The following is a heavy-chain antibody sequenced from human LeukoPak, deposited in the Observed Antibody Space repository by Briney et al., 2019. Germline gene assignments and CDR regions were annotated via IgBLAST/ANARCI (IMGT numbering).Heavy chain of an antibody. CDR2: IYTSGNT. J-gene: IGHJ3*02. D-gene: IGHD3-9*01. CDR3: ARGSGASFDWLSSDAFDI. Sequence: SQTLSLTCTVSGGSISSGSYCWSWIRQPAGKGLEWIGHIYTSGNTNCNPSLKSRVTISVDTSKNQFSLKLSSVTAADTAVYYCARGSGASFDWLSSDAFDIWGQGTMVTVSS. V-gene: IGHV4-61*09. CDR1: GGSISSGSYC.